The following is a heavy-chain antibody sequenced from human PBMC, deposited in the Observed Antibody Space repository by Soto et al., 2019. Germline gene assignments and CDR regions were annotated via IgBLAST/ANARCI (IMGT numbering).Heavy chain of an antibody. Sequence: SGPTLVNPTETLTLTCTVSGFSLSNARMGVSWIRQPPGKALEWLAHIFSNDEKSYSTSLKSRLTISKDTSKSQVVLTMTNMDPVDTATYYCARILPAYYDFWSGPNSYYYKDVWGKGTTVTVSS. CDR2: IFSNDEK. CDR1: GFSLSNARMG. J-gene: IGHJ6*03. D-gene: IGHD3-3*01. CDR3: ARILPAYYDFWSGPNSYYYKDV. V-gene: IGHV2-26*01.